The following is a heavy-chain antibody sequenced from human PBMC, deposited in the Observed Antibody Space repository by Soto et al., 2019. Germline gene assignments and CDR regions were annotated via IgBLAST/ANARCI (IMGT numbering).Heavy chain of an antibody. CDR2: ISAYNGNT. CDR3: ARDRKAYYDSSGYRY. CDR1: GYTFTSYG. Sequence: QVQLVQSGAEVKKPGASVKVSCKASGYTFTSYGISWVRQAPGQGLEWMGWISAYNGNTNYAQKLQGRVTMTTDTSTSTAYIELRSLRSDDTAVYYCARDRKAYYDSSGYRYWGQGTLVTVSS. V-gene: IGHV1-18*01. D-gene: IGHD3-22*01. J-gene: IGHJ4*02.